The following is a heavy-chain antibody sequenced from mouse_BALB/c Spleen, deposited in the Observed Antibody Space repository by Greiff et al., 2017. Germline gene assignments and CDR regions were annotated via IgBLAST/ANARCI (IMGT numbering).Heavy chain of an antibody. CDR3: ARDGGYGLPFAY. CDR2: ISSGGSYT. D-gene: IGHD2-4*01. Sequence: EVKLVESGGGLVKPGGSLKLSCAASGFTFSSYAMSWVRQSPEKRLEWVAEISSGGSYTYYPDTVTGRFTISRDNAKNTLYLEMSSLRSEDTAMYYCARDGGYGLPFAYWGQGTLVTVSA. J-gene: IGHJ3*01. CDR1: GFTFSSYA. V-gene: IGHV5-9-4*01.